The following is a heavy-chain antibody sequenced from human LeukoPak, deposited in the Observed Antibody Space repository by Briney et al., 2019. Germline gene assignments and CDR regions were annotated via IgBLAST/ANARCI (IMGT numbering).Heavy chain of an antibody. CDR1: GFTFSSYG. D-gene: IGHD4-11*01. V-gene: IGHV3-33*01. J-gene: IGHJ4*02. Sequence: GGSLRLSCAASGFTFSSYGMHWVRQAPGKGLEWVAVIWYDGSNKYYADSVKGRFTISRDNSKNTLYLQMNSLRAEDTAVFYCARGRYTVTVVEFDYWGQGTLVTVSS. CDR3: ARGRYTVTVVEFDY. CDR2: IWYDGSNK.